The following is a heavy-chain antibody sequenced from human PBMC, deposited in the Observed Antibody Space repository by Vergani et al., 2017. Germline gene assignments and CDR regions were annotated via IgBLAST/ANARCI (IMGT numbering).Heavy chain of an antibody. CDR3: ARADTAMAVDY. V-gene: IGHV4-31*03. D-gene: IGHD5-18*01. Sequence: QVQLQESGPGLVKPSQTLSLTCTVSGGSISSGDYFWSWIRQHPGKGLEWIGYIDYSGTTYYNPSLKSRVTISVDTSKNQFSLKLSSVTAADTAVYYCARADTAMAVDYWGQGTLVTVSS. CDR1: GGSISSGDYF. CDR2: IDYSGTT. J-gene: IGHJ4*02.